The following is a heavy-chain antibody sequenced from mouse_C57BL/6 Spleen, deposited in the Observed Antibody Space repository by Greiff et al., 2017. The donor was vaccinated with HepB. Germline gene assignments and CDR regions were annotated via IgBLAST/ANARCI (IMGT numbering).Heavy chain of an antibody. CDR3: ARLEDYDVTMDY. J-gene: IGHJ4*01. CDR2: INPNNGGT. V-gene: IGHV1-26*01. Sequence: EVQLQQSGPELVKPGASVKISCKASGYTFTDYYMNWVKQSHGKSLEWIGDINPNNGGTSYNQKFKGKATLTVDKSSSTAYMELRSLTSEDSAVYYCARLEDYDVTMDYWGQGTSVTVSS. D-gene: IGHD2-4*01. CDR1: GYTFTDYY.